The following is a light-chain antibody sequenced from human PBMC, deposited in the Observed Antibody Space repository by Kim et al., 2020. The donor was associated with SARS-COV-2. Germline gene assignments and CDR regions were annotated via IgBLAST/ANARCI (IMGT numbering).Light chain of an antibody. J-gene: IGLJ3*02. CDR1: SSNIGRNT. CDR3: AAWDDSLNGPV. CDR2: NNT. V-gene: IGLV1-44*01. Sequence: GQRVTISCSRSSSNIGRNTVNWYQHLPGTAPNLLISNNTQRPHGVPGRFSASKSGTSASLAISDLQSEDEADYFFAAWDDSLNGPVFGGGTQLTVL.